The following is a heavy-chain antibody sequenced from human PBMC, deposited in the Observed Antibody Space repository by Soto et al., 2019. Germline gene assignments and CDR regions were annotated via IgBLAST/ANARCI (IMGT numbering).Heavy chain of an antibody. J-gene: IGHJ3*02. CDR3: TAEPRYTDAFDI. Sequence: EVQLVESGGGLVKPGGSLRLSCAASGLTFINVWMNWVRQAPGKGLEWVGRIKSKGDGETTEYAAPVKGRFTISRDDSKNTVYLQMTSLETEDTAVYYCTAEPRYTDAFDIWGQGTVVTVSS. D-gene: IGHD5-18*01. CDR1: GLTFINVW. V-gene: IGHV3-15*01. CDR2: IKSKGDGETT.